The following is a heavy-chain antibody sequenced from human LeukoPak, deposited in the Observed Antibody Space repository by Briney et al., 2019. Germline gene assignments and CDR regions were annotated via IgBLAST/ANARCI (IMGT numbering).Heavy chain of an antibody. CDR2: MYYSGSA. J-gene: IGHJ4*02. CDR1: GGSVSDSRYY. V-gene: IGHV4-39*01. CDR3: ARQSSYSSGWYFDY. Sequence: SETLSLTCTASGGSVSDSRYYWGSIRQPPGKGLEWIGNMYYSGSANYNPSLKSRVTISIDTSKNQFSLKLSSVTAADTAVYYCARQSSYSSGWYFDYWGQGTLVTVSS. D-gene: IGHD6-19*01.